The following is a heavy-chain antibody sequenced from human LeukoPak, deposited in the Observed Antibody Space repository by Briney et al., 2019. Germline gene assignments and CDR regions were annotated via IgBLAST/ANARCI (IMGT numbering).Heavy chain of an antibody. CDR3: AREPIARYGSGSWDV. J-gene: IGHJ6*02. D-gene: IGHD3-10*01. Sequence: GASVKVSCKASGYAFTSYGISWVRQAPGQGLEWMGWIGAYNGNTNYAQKLQGRVTMTTDTSTSTAYMELRSLRSDDTAVYYCAREPIARYGSGSWDVWGQGTTVTVSS. CDR2: IGAYNGNT. V-gene: IGHV1-18*01. CDR1: GYAFTSYG.